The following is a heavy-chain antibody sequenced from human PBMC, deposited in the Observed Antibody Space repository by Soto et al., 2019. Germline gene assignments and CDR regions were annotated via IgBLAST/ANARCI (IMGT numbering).Heavy chain of an antibody. Sequence: EVQLVESGGGLVQPGGSLRLSCVASGFTFRSSWMHWVRQAPVKGLVWVSRINSDASTKNYADYVEGRFTIARDNAENTLYLQMDSLTAEDTAVYYCARGPTGWYGYDYWGQGTLVTVSS. D-gene: IGHD6-19*01. V-gene: IGHV3-74*01. CDR1: GFTFRSSW. J-gene: IGHJ4*02. CDR2: INSDASTK. CDR3: ARGPTGWYGYDY.